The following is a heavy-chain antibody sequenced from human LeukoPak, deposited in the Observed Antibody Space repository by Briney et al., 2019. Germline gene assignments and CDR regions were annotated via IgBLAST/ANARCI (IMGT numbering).Heavy chain of an antibody. CDR1: GGSISSGGYY. V-gene: IGHV4-61*02. CDR3: ARDGSGSYYTHYYFDY. CDR2: IYTSGST. D-gene: IGHD3-10*01. Sequence: SQTLSLTCTVSGGSISSGGYYWSWIRQPAGKGLEWIGRIYTSGSTNYNPSLKSRVTISVDTSKNQFSLKLSSVTAADRAVYYCARDGSGSYYTHYYFDYWGQGTLVTVSS. J-gene: IGHJ4*02.